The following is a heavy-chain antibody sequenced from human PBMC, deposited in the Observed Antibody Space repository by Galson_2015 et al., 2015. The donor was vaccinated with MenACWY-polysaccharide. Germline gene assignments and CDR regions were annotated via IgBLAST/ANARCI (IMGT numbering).Heavy chain of an antibody. CDR2: MSYDGSKT. D-gene: IGHD3-3*01. J-gene: IGHJ4*02. CDR3: AKGRFEYYDFWSGYYFDY. CDR1: GFTFNTYG. V-gene: IGHV3-30*18. Sequence: SLRLSCAASGFTFNTYGMHWVRLAPGKGLEWVAVMSYDGSKTYYADSVKGRFTISRDNSKNTLYLQMNSLRAEDTAVYYCAKGRFEYYDFWSGYYFDYWGQGTLDSVSS.